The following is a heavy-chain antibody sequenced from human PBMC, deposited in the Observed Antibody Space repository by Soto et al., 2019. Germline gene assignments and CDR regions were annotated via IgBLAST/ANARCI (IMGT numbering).Heavy chain of an antibody. CDR3: SRGRIVVVPDGAHRYYWFEP. CDR2: IRSSSSTI. D-gene: IGHD2-2*01. V-gene: IGHV3-48*01. Sequence: GGSLRLSRAASGFTFRSYSMNWVRQAPGKGLEWVSYIRSSSSTIYYADSVKGRLTITRDNAKNSLHLQMISLRAEDPAVYYWSRGRIVVVPDGAHRYYWFEPWGQGTLVTVSS. J-gene: IGHJ5*01. CDR1: GFTFRSYS.